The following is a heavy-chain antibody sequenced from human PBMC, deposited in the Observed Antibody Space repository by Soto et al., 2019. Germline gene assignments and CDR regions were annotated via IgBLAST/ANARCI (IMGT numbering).Heavy chain of an antibody. CDR2: IWYDGSNK. D-gene: IGHD3-16*01. Sequence: VGSLRLSCAASGFTFSSYGMHWVRQAPGKGLEWVAVIWYDGSNKYYADSVKGRFTISRDNSKNTLYLQMNSLRAEDTAVDYCARDWASSGKDVWGQGTTDTVSS. CDR1: GFTFSSYG. CDR3: ARDWASSGKDV. J-gene: IGHJ6*02. V-gene: IGHV3-33*01.